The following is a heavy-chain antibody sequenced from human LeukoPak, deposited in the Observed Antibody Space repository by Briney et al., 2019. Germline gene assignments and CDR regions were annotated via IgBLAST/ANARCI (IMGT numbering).Heavy chain of an antibody. CDR2: IYTSGST. CDR3: ARVTYSGAVAGIYYYYYMDV. V-gene: IGHV4-4*07. J-gene: IGHJ6*03. D-gene: IGHD6-19*01. CDR1: GGSISSYY. Sequence: SETLSLTCTVSGGSISSYYWSWIRQPAGKGLEWIGRIYTSGSTYYNPSLKSRVTMSVDTSKNQFSLKLSSVTAADTAVYYCARVTYSGAVAGIYYYYYMDVWGKGTTVTVSS.